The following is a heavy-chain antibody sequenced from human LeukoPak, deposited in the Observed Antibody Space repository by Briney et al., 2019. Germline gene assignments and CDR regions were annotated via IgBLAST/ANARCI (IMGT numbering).Heavy chain of an antibody. CDR1: GFTFSSHG. CDR2: ISGSGDST. Sequence: GGSLRLSCAASGFTFSSHGMSWVRQAPGKGLEWVATISGSGDSTYYADSVKGRFTISRDNSKNTLYLQMNSLRAADTAVYYCARVTYGSGTYGAFDYWGQGTLVTVFS. D-gene: IGHD3-10*01. CDR3: ARVTYGSGTYGAFDY. V-gene: IGHV3-23*01. J-gene: IGHJ4*02.